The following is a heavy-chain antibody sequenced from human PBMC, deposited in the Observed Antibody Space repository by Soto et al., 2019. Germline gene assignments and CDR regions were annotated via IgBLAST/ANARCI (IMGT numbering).Heavy chain of an antibody. J-gene: IGHJ6*02. CDR1: GYTFTRYY. CDR3: ARGGGTTGFGYGMDV. D-gene: IGHD4-17*01. V-gene: IGHV1-46*01. Sequence: GASVKVSCKASGYTFTRYYMHWVRQAPGQGLEWMGIINPSGGSTSYAQKFQGRVTMTRDTSTSTVYMELSSLRSEDTAVYYCARGGGTTGFGYGMDVWGQGTTVTVSS. CDR2: INPSGGST.